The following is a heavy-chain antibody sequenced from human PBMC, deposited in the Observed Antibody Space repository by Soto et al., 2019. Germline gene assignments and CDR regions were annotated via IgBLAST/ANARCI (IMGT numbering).Heavy chain of an antibody. J-gene: IGHJ4*02. CDR3: ARSLGHYKTGGPYYFDS. D-gene: IGHD1-1*01. CDR1: GYIFNNYW. Sequence: GECLNISCKDSGYIFNNYWINWALQMPGKGLEWMGIIYAGDFDTRYNPSFQGQVTISFDKSISTAYLQWSDLKASDTAMYYCARSLGHYKTGGPYYFDSWGQGTLVTVSS. CDR2: IYAGDFDT. V-gene: IGHV5-51*01.